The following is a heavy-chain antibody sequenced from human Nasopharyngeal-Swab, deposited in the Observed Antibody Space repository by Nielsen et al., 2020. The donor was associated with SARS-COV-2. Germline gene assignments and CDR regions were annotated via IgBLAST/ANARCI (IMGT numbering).Heavy chain of an antibody. D-gene: IGHD3-3*01. CDR3: ARSPYYDFWSGYYTRFDY. J-gene: IGHJ4*02. CDR2: ISSSSTYI. Sequence: RQPPGKGLEWVSSISSSSTYIYYADSVKGRFTVSRDNAKNSLYLQMSSLRTEDAAVYYCARSPYYDFWSGYYTRFDYWGRGTLVTVSS. V-gene: IGHV3-21*01.